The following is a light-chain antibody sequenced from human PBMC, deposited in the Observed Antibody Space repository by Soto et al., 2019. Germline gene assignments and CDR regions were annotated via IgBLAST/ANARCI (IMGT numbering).Light chain of an antibody. CDR3: SSYPSSETHVL. Sequence: QSALTQPASVSGSPGQSITISCTGTSSDVGYYNSVSWYQRHPGKVPKLIIYDVSSRPSGFSNRFSGFKSGNTASLTISGLQAEDEADYYCSSYPSSETHVLFGGGTQLTVL. V-gene: IGLV2-14*03. CDR1: SSDVGYYNS. CDR2: DVS. J-gene: IGLJ2*01.